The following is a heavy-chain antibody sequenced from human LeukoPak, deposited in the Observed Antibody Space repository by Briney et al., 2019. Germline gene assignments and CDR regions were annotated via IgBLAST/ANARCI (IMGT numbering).Heavy chain of an antibody. J-gene: IGHJ4*02. V-gene: IGHV3-15*01. CDR1: EFTVSNTY. D-gene: IGHD3-16*01. CDR2: IKRQSDGGTS. Sequence: TSGGSLRLSCAASEFTVSNTYMSWVRQAPGKGLEWLGRIKRQSDGGTSDYAAPVKGRITVSRDDSRNTLFLQMNSLKSEDTAVYYCATGGHYFGLWGQGTLVTVSS. CDR3: ATGGHYFGL.